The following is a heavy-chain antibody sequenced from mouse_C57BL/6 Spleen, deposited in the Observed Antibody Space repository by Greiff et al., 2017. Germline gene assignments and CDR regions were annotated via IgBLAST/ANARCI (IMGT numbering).Heavy chain of an antibody. CDR1: GFTFSDYG. CDR3: ARSNYYGSSPYAMDY. CDR2: ISSGSSTI. J-gene: IGHJ4*01. V-gene: IGHV5-17*01. D-gene: IGHD1-1*01. Sequence: EVMLVESGGGLVKPGGSLKLSCAASGFTFSDYGMHWVRQAPEKGLEWVAYISSGSSTIYYADTVKGRFTISRDNAKNTLFLQMTSLRSEDTAMYYCARSNYYGSSPYAMDYWGQGTSVTVSS.